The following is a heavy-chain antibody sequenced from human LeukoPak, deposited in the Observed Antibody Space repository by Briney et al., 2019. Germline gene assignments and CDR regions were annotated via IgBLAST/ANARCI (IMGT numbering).Heavy chain of an antibody. Sequence: GGSLRLSCAASGFTFGSYAMNWVRQAPGKGLEWVSSISSGSSFIYYADSVKGRFTISRDNAKNSLYLQMNSLRAEDTAIYYCARDQGEERWFDHWGQGTLVTVS. J-gene: IGHJ5*02. CDR3: ARDQGEERWFDH. CDR1: GFTFGSYA. V-gene: IGHV3-21*01. D-gene: IGHD3-16*01. CDR2: ISSGSSFI.